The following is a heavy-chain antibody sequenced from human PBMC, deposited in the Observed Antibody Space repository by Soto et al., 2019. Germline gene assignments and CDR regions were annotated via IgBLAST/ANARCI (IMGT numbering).Heavy chain of an antibody. Sequence: GGSLRLSCAASGFTFSDHYMDWVRQAPGKGLEWVGRTRNKANSYTTEYAASVKGRFTISRDDSKNSLYLQMNSLKTEDTAVYYCARGPTYYYDSSGYSYYFDYWGQGTLVTVSS. V-gene: IGHV3-72*01. CDR3: ARGPTYYYDSSGYSYYFDY. CDR1: GFTFSDHY. J-gene: IGHJ4*02. CDR2: TRNKANSYTT. D-gene: IGHD3-22*01.